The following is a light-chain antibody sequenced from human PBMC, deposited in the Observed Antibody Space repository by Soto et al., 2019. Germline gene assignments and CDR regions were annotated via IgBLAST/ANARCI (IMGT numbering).Light chain of an antibody. J-gene: IGKJ4*01. CDR1: QRVSSY. CDR2: DAS. CDR3: QQRSNWPSLT. V-gene: IGKV3-11*01. Sequence: EIVLTQSPATLSLSPGEIATLSCRASQRVSSYLAWYQQKPGQAPRLLIYDASNRATGIPARFSGSGSGTDFTLTISSLEPEDFAVYYFQQRSNWPSLTFGGGAKVEIK.